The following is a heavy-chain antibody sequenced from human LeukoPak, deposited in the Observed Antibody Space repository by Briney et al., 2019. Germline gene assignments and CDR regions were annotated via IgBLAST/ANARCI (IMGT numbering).Heavy chain of an antibody. J-gene: IGHJ4*02. V-gene: IGHV3-30-3*01. Sequence: GGSLRLSCAASGFTFSSYAMHWVRQAPGKGLEWVAVISYDGSNKYYADSVKGRFTISRDNSKNTMYLQMNSLRAEDTAIFYCATLTRRGYDLHDFDTWGQGTLVTVSS. CDR1: GFTFSSYA. D-gene: IGHD5-12*01. CDR2: ISYDGSNK. CDR3: ATLTRRGYDLHDFDT.